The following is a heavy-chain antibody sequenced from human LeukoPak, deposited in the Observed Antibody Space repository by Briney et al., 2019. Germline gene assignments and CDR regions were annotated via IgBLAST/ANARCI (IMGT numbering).Heavy chain of an antibody. CDR3: AKEPSAAMIFLPDY. V-gene: IGHV1-18*01. Sequence: ASVKVSCKASGYTFTSYGISWVRQAPGQGLEWMEWISAYNGNTNYAQKLQGRVTMTTDTSTSTAFMELRTLRSDATAVYYCAKEPSAAMIFLPDYWGQGTLVIVSS. CDR1: GYTFTSYG. CDR2: ISAYNGNT. J-gene: IGHJ4*02. D-gene: IGHD3/OR15-3a*01.